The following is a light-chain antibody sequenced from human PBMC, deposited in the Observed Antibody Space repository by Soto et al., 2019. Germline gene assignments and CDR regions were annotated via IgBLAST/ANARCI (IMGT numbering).Light chain of an antibody. CDR3: QQYNYYWT. J-gene: IGKJ1*01. Sequence: DIQMPQSPFSLSASVGDRVTITCRASESVSSRLAWYQQKPGKAPKLLVSEAFSVESRIPSRFSPRRSGTYFTVTIASLQPDGFATYYWQQYNYYWTFGHGTEVVMK. CDR1: ESVSSR. V-gene: IGKV1-5*03. CDR2: EAF.